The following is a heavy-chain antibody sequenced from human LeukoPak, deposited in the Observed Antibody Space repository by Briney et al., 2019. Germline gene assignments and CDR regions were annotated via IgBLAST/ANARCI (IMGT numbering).Heavy chain of an antibody. J-gene: IGHJ1*01. CDR1: GFSFSSAA. D-gene: IGHD6-13*01. V-gene: IGHV3-23*01. Sequence: GGSLRLSCAPSGFSFSSAAVSWVRQAPGKGLEWVSGISGNGGTTYYADSVQGRFTISRDNSNSTLYLQLNSLRADDTALYYCAKSPRAAAGTRYFQYWGQGTLVTVSS. CDR2: ISGNGGTT. CDR3: AKSPRAAAGTRYFQY.